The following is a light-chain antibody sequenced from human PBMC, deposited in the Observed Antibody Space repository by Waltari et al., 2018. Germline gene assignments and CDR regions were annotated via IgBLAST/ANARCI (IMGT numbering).Light chain of an antibody. Sequence: QSVLTQPPSVSGAPGQRVPLSCTGSSSNIGAGHDVHWSQRLPGTAPKLLIYGNTNRPSGVPDRFSGSKSGTSASLAITGLQAEDEADYFCQSFDNYVSGGTVFGGGTKLAVL. CDR1: SSNIGAGHD. CDR3: QSFDNYVSGGTV. J-gene: IGLJ3*02. CDR2: GNT. V-gene: IGLV1-40*01.